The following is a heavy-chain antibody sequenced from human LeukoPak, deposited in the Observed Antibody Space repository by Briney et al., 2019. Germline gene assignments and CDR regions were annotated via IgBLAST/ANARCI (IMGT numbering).Heavy chain of an antibody. V-gene: IGHV4-59*01. J-gene: IGHJ2*01. Sequence: SETLSLTCTVSGGSISSYYWSWIRQPPGKGLEWIGYIYCSGSTNYNPSLKSRVTISVDTSKNQFSLKLSSVTAADTAVYYCARAPWGYYDSSGYFDLWGRGTLVTVSS. D-gene: IGHD3-22*01. CDR2: IYCSGST. CDR1: GGSISSYY. CDR3: ARAPWGYYDSSGYFDL.